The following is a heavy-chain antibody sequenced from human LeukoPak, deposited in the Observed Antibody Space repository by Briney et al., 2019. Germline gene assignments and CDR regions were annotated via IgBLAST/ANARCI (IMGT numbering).Heavy chain of an antibody. CDR1: GGSISSGSYY. Sequence: RASETLSLTCTVSGGSISSGSYYWSWIRQPAGKGLEWIGRIYTSGSTNYNPSLKSRVTISVDTSKNQFSLKLSSVTAADTAVYYCARRRSTVTTRAHDYWGQGTLVTVSS. V-gene: IGHV4-61*02. J-gene: IGHJ4*02. CDR3: ARRRSTVTTRAHDY. D-gene: IGHD4-11*01. CDR2: IYTSGST.